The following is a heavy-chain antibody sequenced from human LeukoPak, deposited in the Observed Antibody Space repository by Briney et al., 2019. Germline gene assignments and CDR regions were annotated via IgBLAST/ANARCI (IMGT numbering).Heavy chain of an antibody. CDR3: ARGTIPSIAVAGYDY. CDR1: GYTFTGYY. D-gene: IGHD6-19*01. Sequence: ASVKVSCKASGYTFTGYYMHWGRRAPGQGLEWMGWINPNSGGTNYAQKFQGRVTMTRDTSISTAYMELSRLRSDDTAVYYCARGTIPSIAVAGYDYWGQGTLVTVSS. CDR2: INPNSGGT. J-gene: IGHJ4*02. V-gene: IGHV1-2*02.